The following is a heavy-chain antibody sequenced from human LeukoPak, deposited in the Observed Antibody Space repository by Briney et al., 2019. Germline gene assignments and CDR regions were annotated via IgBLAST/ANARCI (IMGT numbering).Heavy chain of an antibody. CDR3: ARDRTLNAFDI. D-gene: IGHD4/OR15-4a*01. V-gene: IGHV3-30*04. J-gene: IGHJ3*02. CDR1: GFTFSSYT. Sequence: GGSLRLSCAASGFTFSSYTMHWVRQAPGKGLEWVAFISYVGTNEYYADSVKGRFTISRDSSKNTLYLHMTSLRAEETAVYYCARDRTLNAFDIWGQGTMVIVSS. CDR2: ISYVGTNE.